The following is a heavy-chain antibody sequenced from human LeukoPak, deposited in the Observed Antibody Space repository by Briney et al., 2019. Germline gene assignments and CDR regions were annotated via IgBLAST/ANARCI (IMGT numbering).Heavy chain of an antibody. CDR1: GFTFSSYG. CDR3: AKDVTAIIDAFDI. V-gene: IGHV3-30*02. Sequence: GGSLRLSCAASGFTFSSYGMHWVRQAPGKGLEWVAFIRYDGSNKYYADSVKGRFTISRDNSKNTLYLQMNSLRAEDTVVYYCAKDVTAIIDAFDIWGQGTMVTVSS. CDR2: IRYDGSNK. J-gene: IGHJ3*02. D-gene: IGHD2-21*02.